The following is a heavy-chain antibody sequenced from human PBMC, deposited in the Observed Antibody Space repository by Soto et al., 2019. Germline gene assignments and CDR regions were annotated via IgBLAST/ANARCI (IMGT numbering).Heavy chain of an antibody. Sequence: GGSLRLSCSASGFSMNDYTIGWVRLAPGKGLQWVATIFSGGVTTRYADSVTGRFSLSRDNSQNMMSLQMNSLRVEDTALYYCARDRQPDGIWTFDYWGRGTLVTVSS. CDR1: GFSMNDYT. CDR2: IFSGGVTT. CDR3: ARDRQPDGIWTFDY. V-gene: IGHV3-23*01. D-gene: IGHD1-1*01. J-gene: IGHJ4*02.